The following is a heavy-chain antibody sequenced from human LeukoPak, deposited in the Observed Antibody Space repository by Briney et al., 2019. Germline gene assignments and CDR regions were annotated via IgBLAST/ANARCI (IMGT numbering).Heavy chain of an antibody. V-gene: IGHV1-46*01. CDR2: ISPSGGST. J-gene: IGHJ4*02. Sequence: GASVKVSCKASGYTFTSYYMHWVRQAPGQGLEWMGIISPSGGSTSYAQKFQGRVTMTRDTSTSTVYMELSSLRSEDTAFYYCLKDQYRTAWQNGFDYWGQGTLVTVST. CDR3: LKDQYRTAWQNGFDY. CDR1: GYTFTSYY. D-gene: IGHD6-19*01.